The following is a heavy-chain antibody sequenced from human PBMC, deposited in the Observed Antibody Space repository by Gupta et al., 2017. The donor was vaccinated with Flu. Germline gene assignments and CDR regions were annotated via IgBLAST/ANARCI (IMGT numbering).Heavy chain of an antibody. J-gene: IGHJ4*02. CDR1: GGSISSDY. D-gene: IGHD5-12*01. CDR3: ARGPDSGYDGFDY. Sequence: QVQLQESGPGLLKPSETLSLICSVSGGSISSDYWSWIRQPPGKGLEWIGYIYYSGTTHYNSSLKSRVTISVDRSKNQFSLNLRSVTAADTAVYYCARGPDSGYDGFDYWGQGTLVTVSS. CDR2: IYYSGTT. V-gene: IGHV4-59*01.